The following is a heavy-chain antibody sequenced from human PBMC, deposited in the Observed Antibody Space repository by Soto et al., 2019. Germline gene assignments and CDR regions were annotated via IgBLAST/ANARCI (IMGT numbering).Heavy chain of an antibody. D-gene: IGHD6-19*01. CDR2: IYWDDDK. CDR3: AHGYSSGWYFDY. Sequence: QITLKESGPTLVKPTQTLTLTCTFSGFSLSTSGVGVGWIRQPPGKALEWPALIYWDDDKRYSQSLKSRLTITKDTSNNQVVLTMTNMDPVDTATYYCAHGYSSGWYFDYWGQGTLVTVSS. J-gene: IGHJ4*02. V-gene: IGHV2-5*02. CDR1: GFSLSTSGVG.